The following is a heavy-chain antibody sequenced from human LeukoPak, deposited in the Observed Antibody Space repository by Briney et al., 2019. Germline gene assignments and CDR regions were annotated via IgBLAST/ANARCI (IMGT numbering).Heavy chain of an antibody. J-gene: IGHJ3*02. CDR1: GYSINSGFY. Sequence: SETLSLTCTVSGYSINSGFYWGWIRQPPGKGLEWIGTISHRGSTNYNPSLKSRVTISVDTSKNQFSLKLSSVTAADTAVYYCARRRPLGRGAFDIWGQGTMVTVSS. V-gene: IGHV4-38-2*02. CDR2: ISHRGST. D-gene: IGHD3-16*01. CDR3: ARRRPLGRGAFDI.